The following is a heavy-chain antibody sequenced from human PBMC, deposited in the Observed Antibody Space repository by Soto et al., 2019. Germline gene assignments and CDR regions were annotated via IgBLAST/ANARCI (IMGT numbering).Heavy chain of an antibody. CDR3: AXDFGFGVVIQTGY. V-gene: IGHV3-23*01. CDR1: GFTFSSYA. CDR2: ISGSGGST. J-gene: IGHJ4*02. Sequence: EVQLLESGGGLVQPGGSLRLSCAASGFTFSSYAMSWVRQAPGKGLEWVSAISGSGGSTYYADSVKGRFTISRDNSKNXLXLQMNSLRAEDTAXXXXAXDFGFGVVIQTGYWGQGTLVTVSS. D-gene: IGHD3-3*01.